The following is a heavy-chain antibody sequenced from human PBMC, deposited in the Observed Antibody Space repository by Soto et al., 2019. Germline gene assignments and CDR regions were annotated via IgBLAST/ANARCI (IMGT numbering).Heavy chain of an antibody. CDR1: GGTFSGYA. CDR3: ATHSLGTSSPPYFDN. V-gene: IGHV1-69*01. Sequence: QVQLVQSGAEVKKPGSSVNVSCQASGGTFSGYALTWVRQAPGQGLEWMGEFVPLFGSTNYAQKFAGRITIIADESTSTGYMELSTLRSEDTAVYYCATHSLGTSSPPYFDNWGQGTLVTVSS. CDR2: FVPLFGST. D-gene: IGHD2-15*01. J-gene: IGHJ4*02.